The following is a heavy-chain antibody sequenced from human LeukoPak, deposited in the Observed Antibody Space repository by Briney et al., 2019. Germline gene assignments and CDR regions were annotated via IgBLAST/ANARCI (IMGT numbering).Heavy chain of an antibody. J-gene: IGHJ6*04. CDR2: ISSDGNNT. CDR3: AKDSGSGRGLYYYGMDV. V-gene: IGHV3-30*18. Sequence: PGRSLRLSCAASGLIFSSYGMHWVRQAPRKGLEWVAVISSDGNNTYYADSVKGRFTISRDNSKNTLYLQMDSLRAEDTAVYYCAKDSGSGRGLYYYGMDVWGKGTTVPVSS. CDR1: GLIFSSYG. D-gene: IGHD3-10*01.